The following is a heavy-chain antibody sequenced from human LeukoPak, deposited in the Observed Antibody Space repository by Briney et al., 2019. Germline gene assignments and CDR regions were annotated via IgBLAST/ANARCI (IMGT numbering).Heavy chain of an antibody. V-gene: IGHV1-18*01. CDR3: ARSYCSSTSCYAVAPYYFDY. Sequence: ASVKVSCKASGYTFTSYGISWVRQAPGQGLEWMGWISAYNGNTNYAQKLQGRVTMTTDTSTSTAYMELRSLRSEDTAVYYCARSYCSSTSCYAVAPYYFDYWGQGTLVTVSS. CDR1: GYTFTSYG. J-gene: IGHJ4*02. CDR2: ISAYNGNT. D-gene: IGHD2-2*01.